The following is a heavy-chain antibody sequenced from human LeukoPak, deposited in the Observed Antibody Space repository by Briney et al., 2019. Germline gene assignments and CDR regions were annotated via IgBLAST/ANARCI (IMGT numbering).Heavy chain of an antibody. CDR3: ARDYGDHAFDC. V-gene: IGHV4-39*01. CDR1: GGSISRSSYY. D-gene: IGHD4-17*01. J-gene: IGHJ4*02. CDR2: FYYSGST. Sequence: SETLSLTCTVSGGSISRSSYYWGWIRQPPGKGLEWIGSFYYSGSTYYNPSLKSRVTISVDTPKNQFSLKLSSVTAADTAVYFCARDYGDHAFDCWGQGTLVTVSS.